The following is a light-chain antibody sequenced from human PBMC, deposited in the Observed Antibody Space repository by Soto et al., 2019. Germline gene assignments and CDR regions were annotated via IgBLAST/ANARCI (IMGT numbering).Light chain of an antibody. CDR3: QQSYRTPPA. Sequence: DLQMTQSTSSLSASVGDRVTITCWASQSTSGYLNWYQQKPGKAPKLLIYAAFSLQSGVPSRFSGSGSGTDFTLTINSLQPEDFATYYCQQSYRTPPAFGQGTKVDIK. CDR1: QSTSGY. V-gene: IGKV1-39*01. J-gene: IGKJ2*01. CDR2: AAF.